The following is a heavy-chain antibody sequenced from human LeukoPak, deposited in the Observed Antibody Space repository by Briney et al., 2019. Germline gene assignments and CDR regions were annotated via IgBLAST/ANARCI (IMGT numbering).Heavy chain of an antibody. D-gene: IGHD3-16*02. CDR3: ARSPLVIGDAFDI. CDR1: GGSISSYY. CDR2: IYYSGST. Sequence: SETLSLTCTVSGGSISSYYWSWIRQPPGKGLEWIGYIYYSGSTNYNPSLKSRVTISVDTSKNQFSLKLSSVTAADTAVYYCARSPLVIGDAFDIWGQGTMVTVSS. V-gene: IGHV4-59*01. J-gene: IGHJ3*02.